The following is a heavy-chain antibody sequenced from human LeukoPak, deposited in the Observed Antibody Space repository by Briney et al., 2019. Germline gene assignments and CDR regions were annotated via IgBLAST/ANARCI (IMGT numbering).Heavy chain of an antibody. J-gene: IGHJ4*02. CDR1: GFTFSDAW. Sequence: GGALRLSCVASGFTFSDAWMSWVRQAPGKGLEWVGRIKSKIDGGTIDYAAPVKGRFTISRDDSRNTLYLQMNSLKTEDTAVYYCTTRRQDGWWGQGTLVTVSS. CDR2: IKSKIDGGTI. V-gene: IGHV3-15*01. D-gene: IGHD2-15*01. CDR3: TTRRQDGW.